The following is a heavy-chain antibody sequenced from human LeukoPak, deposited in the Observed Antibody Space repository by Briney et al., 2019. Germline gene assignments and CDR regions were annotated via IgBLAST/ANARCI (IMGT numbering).Heavy chain of an antibody. Sequence: PGRSLRLSCVTSGFTFSNYGMHWVRQLPGKGLEWVAVISYDSEGDYHVDSVKGRFTISRDNSKNTLYLQMNSLRAEDTALYYCARDESPYYYDSSGYYYGMWAFDIWGQGTMVTVSS. D-gene: IGHD3-22*01. J-gene: IGHJ3*02. V-gene: IGHV3-30*03. CDR2: ISYDSEGD. CDR1: GFTFSNYG. CDR3: ARDESPYYYDSSGYYYGMWAFDI.